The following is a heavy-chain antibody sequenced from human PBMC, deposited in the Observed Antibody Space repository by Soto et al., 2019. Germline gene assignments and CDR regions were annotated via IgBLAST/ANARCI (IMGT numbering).Heavy chain of an antibody. D-gene: IGHD3-16*02. CDR2: INHSGST. CDR1: GGSFSGYY. CDR3: ARGLYYDYVWGSYRGYYYGMDV. Sequence: PSETLSLTCAVYGGSFSGYYWSWIRQPPGKGLEWIGEINHSGSTNYNPSLKSRVTISVDTSKNQFPLKLSSVTAADTAVYYCARGLYYDYVWGSYRGYYYGMDVWGQGTTVTVSS. V-gene: IGHV4-34*01. J-gene: IGHJ6*02.